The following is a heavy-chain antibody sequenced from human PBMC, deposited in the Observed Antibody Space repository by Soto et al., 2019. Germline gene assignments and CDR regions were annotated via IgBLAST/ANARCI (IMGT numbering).Heavy chain of an antibody. CDR1: GGTFSSYT. V-gene: IGHV1-69*02. D-gene: IGHD3-16*02. J-gene: IGHJ4*02. Sequence: SVKVSCKASGGTFSSYTISWVRQAPGQGLEWMGRIIPILGIANYAQKFQGRVTITADKSTSTANMGLSSLRTEYTAVYYCARITFGGVIASDYWGQGTLVTVSS. CDR2: IIPILGIA. CDR3: ARITFGGVIASDY.